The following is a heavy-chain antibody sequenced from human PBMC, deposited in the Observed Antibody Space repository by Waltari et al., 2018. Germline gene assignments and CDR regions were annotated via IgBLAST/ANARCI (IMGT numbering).Heavy chain of an antibody. Sequence: QVQLVQSGAEVKKPGASVKVSCKASAYTFSTYGITWVRQAPGQGLEWLGWISAHDGNTNYPQRRQSRLTFTTVTSTYTAYMQLSSLTSADTAVYYCATAVGGNMEFDSWGHGTLVTVSA. CDR1: AYTFSTYG. CDR2: ISAHDGNT. J-gene: IGHJ4*01. CDR3: ATAVGGNMEFDS. D-gene: IGHD6-19*01. V-gene: IGHV1-18*01.